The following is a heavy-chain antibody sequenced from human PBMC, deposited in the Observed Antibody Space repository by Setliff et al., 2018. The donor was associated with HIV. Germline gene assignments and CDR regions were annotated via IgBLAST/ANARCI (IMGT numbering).Heavy chain of an antibody. D-gene: IGHD3-22*01. J-gene: IGHJ3*02. CDR2: IYHSGSI. V-gene: IGHV4-38-2*01. Sequence: SETLSLTCAVSGYSISSDYYWGWIRQPPGRGLEWIGTIYHSGSIYYNPSLKSRVTISVDTSKNQFSLKLSSVTAADTAVYYCARGPLDSSGYRSDAFDIWGQGTMVTVSS. CDR3: ARGPLDSSGYRSDAFDI. CDR1: GYSISSDYY.